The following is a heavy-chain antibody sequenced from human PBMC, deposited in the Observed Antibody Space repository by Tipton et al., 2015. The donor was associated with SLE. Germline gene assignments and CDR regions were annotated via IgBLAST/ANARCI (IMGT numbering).Heavy chain of an antibody. J-gene: IGHJ6*03. CDR1: GFTFSDCY. CDR3: ARAGIPPYCYYYMDV. Sequence: SLRLSCAASGFTFSDCYMTWVRQAPGKGLEWVSYISSSGSTIYYADSVKGRFTISRDNAKNSLYLQMNSLRAEDTAVYYCARAGIPPYCYYYMDVWGKGTTVTVSS. CDR2: ISSSGSTI. V-gene: IGHV3-11*01. D-gene: IGHD6-13*01.